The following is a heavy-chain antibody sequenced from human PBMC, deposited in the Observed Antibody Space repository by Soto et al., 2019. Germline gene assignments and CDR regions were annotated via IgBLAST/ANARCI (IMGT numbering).Heavy chain of an antibody. CDR1: GYTFTGYG. V-gene: IGHV1-18*01. J-gene: IGHJ3*01. Sequence: QVQLVQSGAEVKKPGASVKVSCKTSGYTFTGYGINWVRQAPGHGLEWMGWISVFNGNTKYGQNIQDRVIMTTDTSPSTASMELRSLRSDDTAVYFCGRDGSGGIIDSWGQGTMLIVSS. CDR2: ISVFNGNT. D-gene: IGHD2-15*01. CDR3: GRDGSGGIIDS.